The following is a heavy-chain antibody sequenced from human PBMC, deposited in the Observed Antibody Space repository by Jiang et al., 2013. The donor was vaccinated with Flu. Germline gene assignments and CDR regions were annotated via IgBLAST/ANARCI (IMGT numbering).Heavy chain of an antibody. Sequence: GLVKPSETLSLTCTVSGGSISSSSYYWGWIRQPPGKGLEWIGSIYYSGNTYYNPSLKSRVTISVDTSKNQFSLKLSSVTAADTAVYYCARQGGYSGYDSFDYWGQGTLVTVSS. CDR2: IYYSGNT. J-gene: IGHJ4*02. CDR3: ARQGGYSGYDSFDY. V-gene: IGHV4-39*01. D-gene: IGHD5-12*01. CDR1: GGSISSSSYY.